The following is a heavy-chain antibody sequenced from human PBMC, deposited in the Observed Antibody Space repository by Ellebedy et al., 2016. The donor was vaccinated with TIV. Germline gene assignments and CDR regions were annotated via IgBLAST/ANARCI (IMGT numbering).Heavy chain of an antibody. J-gene: IGHJ4*02. CDR2: ISTYYGNT. CDR1: GYTFTHYG. D-gene: IGHD1-26*01. CDR3: ARDKIGGGYSGPRNFGY. Sequence: AASVKVSCKASGYTFTHYGLNWVRQAPGQGLEWMGWISTYYGNTNYAQKFQGRVTMNTDTSTSTVYMELRSLRSDDTAVYYCARDKIGGGYSGPRNFGYWGQGTRVTVSS. V-gene: IGHV1-18*01.